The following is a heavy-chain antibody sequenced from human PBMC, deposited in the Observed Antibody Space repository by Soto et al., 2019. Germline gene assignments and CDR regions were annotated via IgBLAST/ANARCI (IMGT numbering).Heavy chain of an antibody. J-gene: IGHJ6*02. V-gene: IGHV3-53*01. CDR1: GFTFGNY. Sequence: GGSLRLSCAASGFTFGNYMSWVRQAPGKGLEWVSVIYSGGSTYYADSVKGRFTISRDNSKNTLYLQMNSLRAEDTAVYYCARGLDVWGQGTTVTVSS. CDR2: IYSGGST. CDR3: ARGLDV.